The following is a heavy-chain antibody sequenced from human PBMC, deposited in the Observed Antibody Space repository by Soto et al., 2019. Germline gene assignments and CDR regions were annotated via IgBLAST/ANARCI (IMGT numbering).Heavy chain of an antibody. J-gene: IGHJ5*01. Sequence: GGSMRHSCAASGVSISSYAMSWVRQAPGKGLEWVSAISGSGGSTYYADSVKGRFTISRDNSASIVYMEVNSLRSEDTALYYFARGIWVATTADYYLASWGHATLVTVSS. CDR3: ARGIWVATTADYYLAS. V-gene: IGHV3-23*01. CDR2: ISGSGGST. D-gene: IGHD5-12*01. CDR1: GVSISSYA.